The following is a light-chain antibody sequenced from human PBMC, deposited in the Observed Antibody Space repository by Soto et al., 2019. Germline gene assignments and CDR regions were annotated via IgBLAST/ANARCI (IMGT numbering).Light chain of an antibody. J-gene: IGKJ1*01. CDR3: QQRGGSPPTWT. CDR1: QRITTSS. V-gene: IGKV3-20*01. Sequence: EIVLTHSPGTVALSPGEGATLSWSASQRITTSSLAWYQQKPGQAPRLLIYDASNRATGIPDRFSGSGSGTDFTLTISRLEPEDFAVYYCQQRGGSPPTWTFGQGTKVDIK. CDR2: DAS.